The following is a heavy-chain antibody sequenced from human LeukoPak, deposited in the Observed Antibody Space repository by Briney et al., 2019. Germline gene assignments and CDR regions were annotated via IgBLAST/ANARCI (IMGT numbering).Heavy chain of an antibody. CDR2: IYHSGST. CDR3: ARTWDWIPDF. CDR1: DYSISSGYY. J-gene: IGHJ4*02. D-gene: IGHD3/OR15-3a*01. Sequence: PSETLSLTCTVSDYSISSGYYWGWIRQPPGKGLEWIGNIYHSGSTYYNPSLKSRVTISVDTSKNHFSLKLSSVTAADTAIYYCARTWDWIPDFWGQGTLVTISS. V-gene: IGHV4-38-2*02.